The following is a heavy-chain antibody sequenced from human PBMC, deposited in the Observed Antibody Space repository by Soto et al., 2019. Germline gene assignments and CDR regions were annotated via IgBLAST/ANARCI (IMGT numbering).Heavy chain of an antibody. CDR3: AKANVYDFWSGYYTPYFDY. J-gene: IGHJ4*02. CDR1: GFTFSSYA. D-gene: IGHD3-3*01. V-gene: IGHV3-23*01. Sequence: GGSLRLSCAASGFTFSSYAMSWVRQAPGKGLEWVSAISGSGGSTYYADSVKGRFTISRDNSKNTLYLQMNSLRAEDTAVYYCAKANVYDFWSGYYTPYFDYWGQGTLVTVSS. CDR2: ISGSGGST.